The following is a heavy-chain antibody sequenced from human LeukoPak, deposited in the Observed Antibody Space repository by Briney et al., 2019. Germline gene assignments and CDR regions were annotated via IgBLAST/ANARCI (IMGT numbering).Heavy chain of an antibody. D-gene: IGHD5-12*01. CDR3: AKAQNIVATIRGGYFDY. CDR1: GFTFDVYA. V-gene: IGHV3-9*01. J-gene: IGHJ4*02. Sequence: GRSLRLSCAAAGFTFDVYAMHWVRQAPGKGLEWVSGISWNSGSIGYADSVKGRFTISRDNAKNSLYLQMNSLRAEHTALYYSAKAQNIVATIRGGYFDYWGQGTLVTVSS. CDR2: ISWNSGSI.